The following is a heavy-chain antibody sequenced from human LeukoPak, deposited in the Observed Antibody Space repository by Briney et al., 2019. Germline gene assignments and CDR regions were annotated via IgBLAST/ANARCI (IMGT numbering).Heavy chain of an antibody. CDR2: INHSGST. V-gene: IGHV4-34*01. D-gene: IGHD1-26*01. CDR1: GGSFSGYY. J-gene: IGHJ6*02. CDR3: ARVTRSGSYYYYYGMDV. Sequence: SETLSLTCAVYGGSFSGYYWGGFAHPPGKGRNGFGEINHSGSTNYNPSLKSRVTISVDTSKNQFSLKLSSVTAADTAVYYCARVTRSGSYYYYYGMDVWGQGTTVTVSS.